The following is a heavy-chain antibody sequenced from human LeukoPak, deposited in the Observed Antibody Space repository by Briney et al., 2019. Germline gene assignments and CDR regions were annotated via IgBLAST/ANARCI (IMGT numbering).Heavy chain of an antibody. V-gene: IGHV1-69*13. J-gene: IGHJ4*02. Sequence: ASVKVSCKASGGTFSSYAISWVRQAPGQGLEWMGGIIPIFGTANYAQKFQGRVTITADESTSTAYMELSSLRSEDTAVYYCARDPKDFWSDYYSAQISDYWGQGTLVTVSS. CDR2: IIPIFGTA. D-gene: IGHD3-3*01. CDR1: GGTFSSYA. CDR3: ARDPKDFWSDYYSAQISDY.